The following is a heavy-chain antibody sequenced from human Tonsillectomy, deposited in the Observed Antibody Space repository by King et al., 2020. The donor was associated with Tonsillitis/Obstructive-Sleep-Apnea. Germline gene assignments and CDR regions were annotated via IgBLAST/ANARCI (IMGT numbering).Heavy chain of an antibody. J-gene: IGHJ4*02. CDR2: ISFDGSNK. CDR3: AREIGSSGWYPHFDY. CDR1: GFTFSSYA. D-gene: IGHD6-19*01. Sequence: VQLVESGGGVVQPGRSLRLSCAASGFTFSSYAMHWVRQAPSKGLEWVAVISFDGSNKYFADSVKGRFTISRDNSKNTVYLQMNSLRAEDTALYYCAREIGSSGWYPHFDYWGQGTLVTVSS. V-gene: IGHV3-30*04.